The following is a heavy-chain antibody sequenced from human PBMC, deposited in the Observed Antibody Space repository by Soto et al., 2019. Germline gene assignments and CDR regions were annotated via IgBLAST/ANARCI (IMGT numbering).Heavy chain of an antibody. J-gene: IGHJ4*02. CDR1: GFTFRSHG. D-gene: IGHD3-16*01. CDR2: IWYDGSNK. V-gene: IGHV3-33*01. Sequence: QVQLVQSGGGVVQPGGSLRLSCAATGFTFRSHGMHWVRQAPGKGLEWVAVIWYDGSNKYYADSVKGRLTISRDNSKNTLYLHMNSLRAEDTAVYYCARWGDNQRLDSWGQGTLVTVSS. CDR3: ARWGDNQRLDS.